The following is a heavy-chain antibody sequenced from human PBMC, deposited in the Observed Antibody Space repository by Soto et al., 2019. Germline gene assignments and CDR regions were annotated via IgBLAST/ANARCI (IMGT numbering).Heavy chain of an antibody. Sequence: EVQLVESGGGLVQPGGSLRLSCAASGFTFSSYWMHWVRQAPGKGLVCVSRINSDGSSTSYADSVKGRFTISRDNAKNTLYLQMNSLRAEDTAVYYCARDPTYFYDSSGYYDYWGQGTLVTVSS. J-gene: IGHJ4*02. CDR1: GFTFSSYW. D-gene: IGHD3-22*01. V-gene: IGHV3-74*01. CDR3: ARDPTYFYDSSGYYDY. CDR2: INSDGSST.